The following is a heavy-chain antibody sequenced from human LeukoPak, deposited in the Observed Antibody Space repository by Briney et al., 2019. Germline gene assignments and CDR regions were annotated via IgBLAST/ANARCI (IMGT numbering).Heavy chain of an antibody. CDR3: ARGEAAGGF. V-gene: IGHV3-7*01. Sequence: GGSLRLSCAASGFTFSSCWMSWVRQAPGKGLEWVANIKQDGSEKYYVDSVKGRFTISRDNSKNSLYLQMNSLRAEDTAVYYCARGEAAGGFWGQGTLVTVSS. J-gene: IGHJ4*02. CDR2: IKQDGSEK. D-gene: IGHD3-10*01. CDR1: GFTFSSCW.